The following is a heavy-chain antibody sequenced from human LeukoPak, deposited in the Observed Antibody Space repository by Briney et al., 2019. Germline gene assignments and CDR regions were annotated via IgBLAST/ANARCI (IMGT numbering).Heavy chain of an antibody. V-gene: IGHV1-24*01. CDR3: ARLYKYAWSFDY. D-gene: IGHD2-2*01. J-gene: IGHJ4*02. CDR2: FDPEDGET. CDR1: GYTFTSYY. Sequence: ASVKVSCKASGYTFTSYYMHWMRQAPGQGLEWMGGFDPEDGETIYAPKFQGRVTMTEDTSTDTAYMELSSLRSEDTAVYYCARLYKYAWSFDYWGQGTLVTVSS.